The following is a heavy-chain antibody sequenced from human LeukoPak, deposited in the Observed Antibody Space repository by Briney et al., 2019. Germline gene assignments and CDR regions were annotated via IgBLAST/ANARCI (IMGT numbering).Heavy chain of an antibody. D-gene: IGHD4-17*01. CDR3: ARAAYGAAMFGY. CDR2: IYYTGST. V-gene: IGHV4-59*01. CDR1: GGSISSYY. J-gene: IGHJ4*02. Sequence: PSETLSLTCTVSGGSISSYYWSWIRQPPGKRLEWIGYIYYTGSTNYNYSLKSRVTISVNTSKNQFSLRLSSVTAADTAVYYCARAAYGAAMFGYWGQGILVTVSS.